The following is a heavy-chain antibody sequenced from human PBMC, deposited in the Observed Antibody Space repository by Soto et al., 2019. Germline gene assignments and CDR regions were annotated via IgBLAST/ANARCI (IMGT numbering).Heavy chain of an antibody. CDR1: GFTFRSYA. Sequence: GSLRLSCAASGFTFRSYAMSWVRQAPGKGLEWVSAISGSGGSTYYADSVKGRFTISRDNSKNTLYLQMNSLRAEDTAVYYCAKTPGLGFLEWLSVFDYWGQGTLVTVSS. D-gene: IGHD3-3*01. V-gene: IGHV3-23*01. J-gene: IGHJ4*02. CDR3: AKTPGLGFLEWLSVFDY. CDR2: ISGSGGST.